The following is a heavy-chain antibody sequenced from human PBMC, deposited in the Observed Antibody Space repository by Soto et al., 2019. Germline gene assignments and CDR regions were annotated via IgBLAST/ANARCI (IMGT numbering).Heavy chain of an antibody. Sequence: SVKVSCQASVGTFSSYAISWVRQAPGQGLEWMGGVIPIFGTANYAQKFQGRVTITADESTSTAYMELSSLRSEDTAVYYCARSPASRYNWDFGYYYGMDAWGQGTTVTVSS. V-gene: IGHV1-69*13. CDR1: VGTFSSYA. CDR2: VIPIFGTA. J-gene: IGHJ6*02. D-gene: IGHD1-7*01. CDR3: ARSPASRYNWDFGYYYGMDA.